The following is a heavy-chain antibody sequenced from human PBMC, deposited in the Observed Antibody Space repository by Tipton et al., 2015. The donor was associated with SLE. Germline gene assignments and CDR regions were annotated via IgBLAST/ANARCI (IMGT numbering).Heavy chain of an antibody. Sequence: GLVKPSETLSLTCAVYGGSFSGYYWSWIRQPPGKGLEWIGEINHSGSTNYNPSLKSRVTISVDTSKNQFSLKLSSVTAADTAVYYCARERGYDFWSGYRPSGGMDVWGQGTTVTVSS. D-gene: IGHD3-3*01. CDR1: GGSFSGYY. CDR3: ARERGYDFWSGYRPSGGMDV. V-gene: IGHV4-34*01. J-gene: IGHJ6*02. CDR2: INHSGST.